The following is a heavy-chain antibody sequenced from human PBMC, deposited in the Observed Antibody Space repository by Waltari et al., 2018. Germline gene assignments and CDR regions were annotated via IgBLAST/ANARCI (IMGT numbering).Heavy chain of an antibody. CDR1: GGTFSSYA. CDR3: ARVGLSWTGPRPPAFAI. D-gene: IGHD2-8*02. J-gene: IGHJ3*02. Sequence: QVQLVQSGAEVKKPGSSVKVSCKASGGTFSSYAISWVRQAPGQGLEWMGGIIPIFGTANYAQKFQGRVTITAEESTSTAYRELSSLRSEDTAGHYCARVGLSWTGPRPPAFAIWGQVTMVTVSS. CDR2: IIPIFGTA. V-gene: IGHV1-69*12.